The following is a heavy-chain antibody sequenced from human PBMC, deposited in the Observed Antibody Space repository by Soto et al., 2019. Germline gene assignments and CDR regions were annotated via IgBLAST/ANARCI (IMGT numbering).Heavy chain of an antibody. CDR1: GFTFSSYA. CDR3: AKGRGGSGSLTPRVDF. D-gene: IGHD3-10*01. CDR2: ISGGGDTT. J-gene: IGHJ4*02. V-gene: IGHV3-23*01. Sequence: GGSLRLSSAASGFTFSSYAMSWVRQAPGKGLEWVSAISGGGDTTSYADSVKGRFTVSRDGSKNTLYLQMSSLRAEDTALYYCAKGRGGSGSLTPRVDFWGQGTLVTVSS.